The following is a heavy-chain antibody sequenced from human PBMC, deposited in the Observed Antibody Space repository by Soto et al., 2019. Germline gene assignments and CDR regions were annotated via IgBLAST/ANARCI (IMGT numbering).Heavy chain of an antibody. CDR2: ISYDGSNK. J-gene: IGHJ3*02. V-gene: IGHV3-30*03. Sequence: GGSLRLSCAASGFTFSSYGMHWVRQAPGKGLEWVAVISYDGSNKYYADSVKGRFTISRDNSKNTLYLQMNSLRAEDTAVYYCVRGFLEYGAFDIWGQGTMVTVSS. D-gene: IGHD3-3*01. CDR3: VRGFLEYGAFDI. CDR1: GFTFSSYG.